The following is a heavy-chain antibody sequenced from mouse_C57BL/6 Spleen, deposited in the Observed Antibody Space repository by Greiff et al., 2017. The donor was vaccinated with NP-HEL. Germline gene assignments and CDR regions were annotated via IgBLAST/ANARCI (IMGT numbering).Heavy chain of an antibody. CDR2: IRSKSSNYAT. CDR1: GFTFNTYA. J-gene: IGHJ2*01. D-gene: IGHD2-3*01. CDR3: VRDLYDGYYAGYFDY. V-gene: IGHV10-3*01. Sequence: EVQGVESGGGLVQPKGSLKLSCAASGFTFNTYAMHWVRQAPGKGLEWVARIRSKSSNYATYYADSVKDRFTISRDDSQSMLYLQMNNLKTEDTAMYYCVRDLYDGYYAGYFDYWGQGTTLTVSS.